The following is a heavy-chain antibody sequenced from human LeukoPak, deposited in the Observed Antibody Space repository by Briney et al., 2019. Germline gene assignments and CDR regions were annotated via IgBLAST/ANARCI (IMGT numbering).Heavy chain of an antibody. Sequence: GGSLRLSCAASGFIFSNVWMSWVRQAPGKGLEWVANIKQDGSQNCYVDSVKGRFTISRDTARNSLHLQINSLRAEDTAMYYCAIEGSGRSLDPWGQGTLVTVSS. CDR2: IKQDGSQN. CDR3: AIEGSGRSLDP. D-gene: IGHD3-3*01. V-gene: IGHV3-7*01. CDR1: GFIFSNVW. J-gene: IGHJ5*02.